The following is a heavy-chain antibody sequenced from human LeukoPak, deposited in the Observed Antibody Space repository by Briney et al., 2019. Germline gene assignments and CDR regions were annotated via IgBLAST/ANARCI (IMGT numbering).Heavy chain of an antibody. V-gene: IGHV3-23*01. CDR2: ISGSGGST. D-gene: IGHD3-10*01. J-gene: IGHJ3*02. CDR3: ANLGSYGSGSYPI. Sequence: PGGSLRLSCAASGFTFSSYGMSWVRQAPGKGLEWVSAISGSGGSTYYADSVKGRFTISRDNSKNTLYLQMNSLRAEDTAVYYCANLGSYGSGSYPIWGQGTMVTVSS. CDR1: GFTFSSYG.